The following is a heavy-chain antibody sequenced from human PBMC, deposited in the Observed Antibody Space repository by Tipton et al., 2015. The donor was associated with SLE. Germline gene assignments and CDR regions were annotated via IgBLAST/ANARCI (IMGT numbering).Heavy chain of an antibody. CDR3: ARDGGCSGGSCFDY. J-gene: IGHJ4*02. CDR1: VGSISSSSYY. V-gene: IGHV4-39*07. D-gene: IGHD2-15*01. Sequence: TLSLTCTVSVGSISSSSYYWGWIRQPPGKGLEWIGSIYYSGSTYYNPSLKSRVTISVDTSKNQFSLKLSSVTAADTAVYYCARDGGCSGGSCFDYWGQGTLVTVSS. CDR2: IYYSGST.